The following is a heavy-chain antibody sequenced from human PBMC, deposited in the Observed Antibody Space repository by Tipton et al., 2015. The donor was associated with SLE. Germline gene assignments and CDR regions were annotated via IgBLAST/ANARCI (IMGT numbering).Heavy chain of an antibody. V-gene: IGHV3-15*01. Sequence: GSLRLSCTGSGFSFSNAWMSWVRQAAGKGLEWVGRIKSKTAGGTTDYAAPVKGRFSISRDDSKDTLYLQMDSLKTEDTAVYYCTTGRTLWGQGTLVSVSS. CDR2: IKSKTAGGTT. CDR3: TTGRTL. J-gene: IGHJ3*01. CDR1: GFSFSNAW. D-gene: IGHD3/OR15-3a*01.